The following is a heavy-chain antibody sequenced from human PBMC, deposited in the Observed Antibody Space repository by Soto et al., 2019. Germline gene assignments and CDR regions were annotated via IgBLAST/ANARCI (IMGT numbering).Heavy chain of an antibody. CDR2: IYYSGST. D-gene: IGHD3-16*01. CDR1: GGSISSGGYY. Sequence: TLSLTCTVSGGSISSGGYYWSWIRQHPGKGLEWIGYIYYSGSTYYNPSLKSRVTISVDTSKNQFSLKLSSVTAADTAVYYCERDTKEDGVDYWGQGTLVTVSS. J-gene: IGHJ4*02. V-gene: IGHV4-31*03. CDR3: ERDTKEDGVDY.